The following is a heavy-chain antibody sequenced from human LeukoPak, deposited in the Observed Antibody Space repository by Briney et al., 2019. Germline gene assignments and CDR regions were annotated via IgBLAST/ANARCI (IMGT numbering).Heavy chain of an antibody. J-gene: IGHJ4*02. Sequence: GGSLRLSCAASGFTFSRYYMNWVRQAPGKGLEWVASIKRDGSEQDYVDSVKGRFTISRDNAKNSLYLQMNSLRAEDTALYYCARLDCSSTSCYRSLDYWGQGTLVTVSS. CDR3: ARLDCSSTSCYRSLDY. CDR1: GFTFSRYY. V-gene: IGHV3-7*03. D-gene: IGHD2-2*01. CDR2: IKRDGSEQ.